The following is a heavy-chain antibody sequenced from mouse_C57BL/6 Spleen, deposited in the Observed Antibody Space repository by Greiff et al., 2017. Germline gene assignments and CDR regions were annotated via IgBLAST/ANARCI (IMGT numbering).Heavy chain of an antibody. CDR3: ALIYYDYAWFAY. CDR1: GYTFTSYW. V-gene: IGHV1-64*01. Sequence: QVQLQQPGAELVKPGASVKLSCKASGYTFTSYWMHWVKQRPGQGLEWIGMIHPNSGSTNYNEKFKSKATLTVAKSSSTAYMQLSSLTSEDSAVYYCALIYYDYAWFAYWGQGTLVTVSA. D-gene: IGHD2-4*01. J-gene: IGHJ3*01. CDR2: IHPNSGST.